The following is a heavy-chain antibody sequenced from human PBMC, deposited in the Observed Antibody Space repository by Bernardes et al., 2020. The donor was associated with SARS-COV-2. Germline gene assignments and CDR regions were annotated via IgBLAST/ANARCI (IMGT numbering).Heavy chain of an antibody. J-gene: IGHJ4*02. V-gene: IGHV3-30*18. CDR1: GFRFSSFG. CDR3: WKPKDNYGSGSYFLDH. Sequence: GGSLRLSCAASGFRFSSFGMHWVRQAPGKEPEWVAVISFDGTKQYYADFLNGRFTISSDNSQNTLFLQMDSLRPADTAVYYCWKPKDNYGSGSYFLDHWGQGTLVTVSS. CDR2: ISFDGTKQ. D-gene: IGHD3-10*01.